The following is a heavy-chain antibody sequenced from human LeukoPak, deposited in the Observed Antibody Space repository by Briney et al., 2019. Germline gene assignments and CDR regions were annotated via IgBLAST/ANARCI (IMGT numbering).Heavy chain of an antibody. D-gene: IGHD2-8*01. V-gene: IGHV3-53*01. CDR3: ARYAEVYYYIDV. CDR2: IYSGGST. CDR1: GFTFSSNY. J-gene: IGHJ6*03. Sequence: SGGSLRLSCAASGFTFSSNYMSWVRQAPGKGLEWVSVIYSGGSTYYADSVKGRFTISRDDAKKSLYLQMTSLRAEDTAVYFCARYAEVYYYIDVWGTGTTVTVSS.